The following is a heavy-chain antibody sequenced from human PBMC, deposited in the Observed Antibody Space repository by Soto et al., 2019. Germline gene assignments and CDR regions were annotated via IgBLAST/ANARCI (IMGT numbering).Heavy chain of an antibody. Sequence: QVQLVQSGAEVKKPGASVKVSCKASGYTFTSYGISWVRQAPGQGLEWMGWIGAYKGNTNYAQKLQGRVTMTTDTSTITAYEELRSLSSDDTAVYYCARAPLELASGGFSRLYYYYYMDVWGKGTTVTVSS. V-gene: IGHV1-18*01. J-gene: IGHJ6*03. CDR1: GYTFTSYG. CDR2: IGAYKGNT. CDR3: ARAPLELASGGFSRLYYYYYMDV. D-gene: IGHD6-19*01.